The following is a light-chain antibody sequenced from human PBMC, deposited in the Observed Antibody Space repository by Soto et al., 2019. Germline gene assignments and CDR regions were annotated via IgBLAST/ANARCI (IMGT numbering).Light chain of an antibody. Sequence: DIHMTQSPSSLSASVGDRVTITCRASQIISTYLNWYQQRAGLAPRLLIYAASSLQSGVPPRFSGSGSGTDFTLTISSLQPEDFATYYCQQSSSTPPTFGQGTKV. CDR1: QIISTY. CDR2: AAS. V-gene: IGKV1-39*01. J-gene: IGKJ1*01. CDR3: QQSSSTPPT.